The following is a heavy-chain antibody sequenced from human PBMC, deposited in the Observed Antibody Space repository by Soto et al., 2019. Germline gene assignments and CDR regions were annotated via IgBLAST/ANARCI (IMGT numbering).Heavy chain of an antibody. CDR1: GGSISSYY. CDR2: IYYSGST. V-gene: IGHV4-59*01. Sequence: QVQLQESGPGLVKPSETLSLTCTVSGGSISSYYWSWIRQPPGKGLEWIGYIYYSGSTNYNPSLKSRVTISVDTSKNQFSLKLSSVTAADTAVYYCAREGHTLGDFGYWGQGTLVTVSS. D-gene: IGHD3-16*01. J-gene: IGHJ4*02. CDR3: AREGHTLGDFGY.